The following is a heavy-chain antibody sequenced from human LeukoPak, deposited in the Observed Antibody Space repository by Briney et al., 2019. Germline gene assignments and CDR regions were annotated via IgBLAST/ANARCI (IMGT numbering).Heavy chain of an antibody. V-gene: IGHV3-73*01. CDR3: AGNYNSWTGLNY. D-gene: IGHD1-1*01. Sequence: PGGSLKLSCAASGFTFSGSAMHWVRQASGNGLEWVGHIGNKVSNYATEYAPSLRGRFTISRDDSKDTAYLQVDSLKTEDTAVYYCAGNYNSWTGLNYWGQGTLVTVSS. J-gene: IGHJ4*02. CDR1: GFTFSGSA. CDR2: IGNKVSNYAT.